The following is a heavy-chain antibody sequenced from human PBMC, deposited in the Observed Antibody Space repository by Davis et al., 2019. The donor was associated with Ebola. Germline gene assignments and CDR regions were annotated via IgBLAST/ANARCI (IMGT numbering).Heavy chain of an antibody. D-gene: IGHD3-9*01. V-gene: IGHV3-74*01. CDR1: GFTFSNYW. J-gene: IGHJ4*02. CDR2: IDPSGRTT. Sequence: GESLKISCVGSGFTFSNYWVHWVRQAPGKGLVWVSHIDPSGRTTNYADAVKGRFTISRDNAKSTLYLQMNSLTAEDTAVYFCSRGTNDWVGVDYWGQGTQVTVSS. CDR3: SRGTNDWVGVDY.